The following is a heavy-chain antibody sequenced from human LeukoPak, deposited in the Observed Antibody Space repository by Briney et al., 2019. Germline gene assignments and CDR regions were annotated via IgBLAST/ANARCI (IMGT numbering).Heavy chain of an antibody. CDR3: AKDIQGNQGLDV. CDR1: GFTFDDYA. V-gene: IGHV3-9*01. Sequence: GGSLRLSCEASGFTFDDYAMHWVRQAPGQGLEWVSGISWNSGSIGYADSVKGRFTISRDNAKNSLYLQMNGLRAEDTALYYCAKDIQGNQGLDVWGKGTTVTVSS. CDR2: ISWNSGSI. J-gene: IGHJ6*04. D-gene: IGHD1-14*01.